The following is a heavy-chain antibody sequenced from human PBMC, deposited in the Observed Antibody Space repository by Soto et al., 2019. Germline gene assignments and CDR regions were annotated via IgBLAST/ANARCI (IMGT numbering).Heavy chain of an antibody. D-gene: IGHD3-10*01. CDR2: IYYSGST. CDR1: GGSISSGGYY. CDR3: ARDLGTMVRGVPGWFDP. V-gene: IGHV4-31*03. Sequence: NPSETLSLTCTVSGGSISSGGYYWSWIRQHPGKGLEWIGYIYYSGSTYYNPSLKSRVTISVDTSKNQFSLKLSSVTAADTAVYYCARDLGTMVRGVPGWFDPWGQGTLVTVSS. J-gene: IGHJ5*02.